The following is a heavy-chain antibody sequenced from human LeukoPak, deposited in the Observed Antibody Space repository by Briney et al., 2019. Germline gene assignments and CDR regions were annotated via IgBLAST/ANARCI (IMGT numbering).Heavy chain of an antibody. V-gene: IGHV1-69*13. D-gene: IGHD2-2*01. CDR2: IIPIFGTA. Sequence: SVKVSCKASGGTFSSYAISWVRQAPGQGLEWMGGIIPIFGTANYAQKFQGRVTITADESTSTAYMELSSLRSEDTAVYYCAISGGYCSSTSCSPDYWGQGTPVIVSS. J-gene: IGHJ4*02. CDR3: AISGGYCSSTSCSPDY. CDR1: GGTFSSYA.